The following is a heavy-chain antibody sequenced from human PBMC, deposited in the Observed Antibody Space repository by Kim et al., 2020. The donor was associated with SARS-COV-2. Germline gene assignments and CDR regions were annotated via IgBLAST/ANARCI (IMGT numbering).Heavy chain of an antibody. V-gene: IGHV3-23*01. J-gene: IGHJ4*02. Sequence: GGSLRLSCAASGFTFTSYAMSWVRQAPGKGLEWVSGVAAYGDSTYYADSVKGRFTISRDESKDTLYLRMNSLRVDDTAVYYCTKGAYRPQWGRTVVVPIVIENCGRGTLVTVSS. D-gene: IGHD2-2*01. CDR3: TKGAYRPQWGRTVVVPIVIEN. CDR2: VAAYGDST. CDR1: GFTFTSYA.